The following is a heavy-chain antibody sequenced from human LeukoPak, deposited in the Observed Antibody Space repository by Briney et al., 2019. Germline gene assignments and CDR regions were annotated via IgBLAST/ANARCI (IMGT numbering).Heavy chain of an antibody. Sequence: GGSLRPSCAASGFTFSTYWMTWVRQAPGKGLEWVANIKLDGSEKYYVDSVKGRFTISRGNARNSLFLQMNTLRAEDTAVYYCARGARPTSYWGQGTLVTVSS. J-gene: IGHJ4*02. V-gene: IGHV3-7*01. CDR3: ARGARPTSY. D-gene: IGHD2-2*01. CDR2: IKLDGSEK. CDR1: GFTFSTYW.